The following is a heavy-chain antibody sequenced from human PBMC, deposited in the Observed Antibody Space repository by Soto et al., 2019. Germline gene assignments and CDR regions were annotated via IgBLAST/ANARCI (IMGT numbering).Heavy chain of an antibody. V-gene: IGHV4-31*01. Sequence: SDTLFLTCTVPGGSISSCGYYLSWIRQQPGKALEWMGYSYHSGSTYYNPPLKMPVTISVDTSKNPASLTLSSVTAAGSSLYCCTRETRESNAYDIWGQGTMVAVSS. CDR2: SYHSGST. J-gene: IGHJ3*02. CDR3: TRETRESNAYDI. CDR1: GGSISSCGYY.